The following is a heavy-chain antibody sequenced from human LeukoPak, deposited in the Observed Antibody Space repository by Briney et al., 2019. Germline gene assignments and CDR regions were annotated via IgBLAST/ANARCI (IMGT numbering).Heavy chain of an antibody. CDR2: IKQDGSET. D-gene: IGHD6-13*01. Sequence: GGSLRLSCAASGFTCSSDWMSSVRQAPGKGLECVANIKQDGSETYYVDSVKGRFTISRDNAKNSLYLQMNSLRAEDTAVYYCARAKVAAAGTDFDYWGKGTLVTVSS. J-gene: IGHJ4*02. CDR1: GFTCSSDW. CDR3: ARAKVAAAGTDFDY. V-gene: IGHV3-7*01.